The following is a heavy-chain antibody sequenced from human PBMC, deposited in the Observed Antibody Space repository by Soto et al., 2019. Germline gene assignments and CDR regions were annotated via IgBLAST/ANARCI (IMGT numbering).Heavy chain of an antibody. CDR3: AKDPPIVATIYTYMDV. CDR1: GFTFSSYA. J-gene: IGHJ6*03. Sequence: GGSLRLSCAASGFTFSSYAMSWVRQAPGKGLEWVSAISGSGGSTYYADSVKGRFPISRDNSKNTRYLQMNSLRAEDTAVYYCAKDPPIVATIYTYMDVWGKGTTVTVSS. V-gene: IGHV3-23*01. D-gene: IGHD5-12*01. CDR2: ISGSGGST.